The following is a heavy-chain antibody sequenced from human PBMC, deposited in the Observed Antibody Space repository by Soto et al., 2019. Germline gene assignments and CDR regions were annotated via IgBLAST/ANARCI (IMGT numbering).Heavy chain of an antibody. J-gene: IGHJ4*02. CDR2: IDPSDSYT. CDR3: ARHPAGSYSPGALDY. CDR1: GYSFTSYW. V-gene: IGHV5-10-1*01. D-gene: IGHD1-26*01. Sequence: GESLKISCKGSGYSFTSYWISWVCQMPGKGLEWMGRIDPSDSYTNYSPSFQGHVTISADKSISTAYLQWSSLKASDTAMYYCARHPAGSYSPGALDYWGQGTLVTVSS.